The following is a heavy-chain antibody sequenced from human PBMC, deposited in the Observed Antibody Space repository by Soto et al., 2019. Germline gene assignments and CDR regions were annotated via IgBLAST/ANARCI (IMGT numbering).Heavy chain of an antibody. CDR2: INTGNGDT. CDR3: VREMYGGEWNY. CDR1: GYPFIDYG. Sequence: QVQLVQSGSEVEKPGASVKVSCKASGYPFIDYGIHWVRQARGQGLEWMGMINTGNGDTNRPQRFRDRVTLTRDTSTSTVYMELGGLRSDDTAMYYCVREMYGGEWNYWGQGTLVIVST. D-gene: IGHD2-21*01. J-gene: IGHJ4*02. V-gene: IGHV1-46*01.